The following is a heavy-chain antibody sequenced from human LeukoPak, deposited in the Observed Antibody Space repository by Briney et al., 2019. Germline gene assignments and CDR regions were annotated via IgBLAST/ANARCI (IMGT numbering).Heavy chain of an antibody. D-gene: IGHD1-7*01. Sequence: GGSLRLSCAASGFTFTNYWMSWVRQAPGKALEWVASIRPEGSEVYYMDSVKGRFTISRDNAENALYLQMNSLTAEDTAEYYCARLMGLETTYDYWGQGTLVIVSS. J-gene: IGHJ4*02. CDR2: IRPEGSEV. CDR3: ARLMGLETTYDY. CDR1: GFTFTNYW. V-gene: IGHV3-7*01.